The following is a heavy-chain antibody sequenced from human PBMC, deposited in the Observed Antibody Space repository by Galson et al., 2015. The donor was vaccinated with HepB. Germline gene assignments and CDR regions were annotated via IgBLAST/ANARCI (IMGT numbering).Heavy chain of an antibody. J-gene: IGHJ4*02. Sequence: SVKVSCKASGYIFSDYGISWVRQAPGQGLEWMGWISGYNANTNYAQKVQGRVTMTIDTSTTAAYMELRSLRSDDTAVYFCARPWGSGEVSDYWGQGTLVTVSS. V-gene: IGHV1-18*01. CDR1: GYIFSDYG. CDR3: ARPWGSGEVSDY. D-gene: IGHD7-27*01. CDR2: ISGYNANT.